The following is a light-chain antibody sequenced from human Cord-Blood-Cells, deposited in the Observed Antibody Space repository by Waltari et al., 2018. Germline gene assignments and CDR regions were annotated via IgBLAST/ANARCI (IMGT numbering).Light chain of an antibody. V-gene: IGLV2-11*01. J-gene: IGLJ3*02. CDR3: CSYAGSYPPMG. CDR1: SSDVGGYNY. CDR2: DVS. Sequence: QSALTQPRSVSGSPGQSGTISCTGTSSDVGGYNYVAWYKQHPGKAPKLMIYDVSKPPSGVPDPFSGSKCGNTASLTVFWLQAEDGADYYCCSYAGSYPPMGFGGGTTLTVL.